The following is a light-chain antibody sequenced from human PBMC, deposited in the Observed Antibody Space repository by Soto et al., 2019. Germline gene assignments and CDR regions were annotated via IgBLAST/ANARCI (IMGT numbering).Light chain of an antibody. V-gene: IGKV3-20*01. CDR1: PSVNSGD. J-gene: IGKJ2*02. CDR3: QQHGNLPCP. Sequence: EVVLTQSPGTLALSPGERATLSCRAIPSVNSGDLAWYQQKLGQAPRLLIYGESSRATGIPDRFSGSGSATDFSLTISRLGREDLGVYYCQQHGNLPCPFGQGTKLQSK. CDR2: GES.